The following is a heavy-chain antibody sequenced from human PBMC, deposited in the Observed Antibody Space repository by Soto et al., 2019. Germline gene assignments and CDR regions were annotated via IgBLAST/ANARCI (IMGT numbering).Heavy chain of an antibody. V-gene: IGHV3-7*03. CDR3: AREVVEGGYVGNFDY. Sequence: EVQLVESGGGLVQPGGSLRLSCAASGFTFSSDWMSWVRQAPGKGLEWVANIKQDGSEKYYVDSVKGRFTISRDNAKNSLYLQMNSLRAEDTAVYYCAREVVEGGYVGNFDYWGQGTLVTVSS. J-gene: IGHJ4*02. D-gene: IGHD5-12*01. CDR1: GFTFSSDW. CDR2: IKQDGSEK.